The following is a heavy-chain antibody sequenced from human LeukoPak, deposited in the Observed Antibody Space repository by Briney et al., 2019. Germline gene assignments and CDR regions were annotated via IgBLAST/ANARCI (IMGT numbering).Heavy chain of an antibody. D-gene: IGHD1-26*01. CDR2: ISSSGSMI. CDR3: AREDLPSGSDTYDY. V-gene: IGHV3-48*03. J-gene: IGHJ4*02. Sequence: GGSLRLSCAASGFTFSSYEMNWVRQAAGKGLEWVSYISSSGSMIYYADSVKGRFTISRDNAKNSLYLQMSSLRAEDTAVYYCAREDLPSGSDTYDYWGQGTLVTVSS. CDR1: GFTFSSYE.